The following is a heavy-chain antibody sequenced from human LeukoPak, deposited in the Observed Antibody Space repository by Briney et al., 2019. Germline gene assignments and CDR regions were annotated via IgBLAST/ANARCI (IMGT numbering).Heavy chain of an antibody. CDR3: ARVIGWSLFDC. CDR1: GFTFSSYD. V-gene: IGHV3-33*08. CDR2: IWYDGSKE. Sequence: GGSLRLSCAASGFTFSSYDMHWVRQAPGKGLEWVAVIWYDGSKEYLADSVKGRFTISRDNSKNTVYLQMNSLKTEDTAVYYCARVIGWSLFDCWGQGTLVTVSS. J-gene: IGHJ4*02. D-gene: IGHD2-15*01.